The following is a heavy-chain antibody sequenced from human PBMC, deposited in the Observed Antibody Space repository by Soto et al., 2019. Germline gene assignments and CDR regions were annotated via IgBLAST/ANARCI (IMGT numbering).Heavy chain of an antibody. Sequence: TLSLTCTVSGGSISSGDFYWSWLRQPPGKGLEWIGYIYSSGSLFYNPSLKSRVSISGDTSRNQFALQMRSMTDADTAVYYCARGELGRDYYFDYWGQGTLVTVSS. V-gene: IGHV4-30-4*01. CDR1: GGSISSGDFY. CDR2: IYSSGSL. J-gene: IGHJ4*02. CDR3: ARGELGRDYYFDY. D-gene: IGHD7-27*01.